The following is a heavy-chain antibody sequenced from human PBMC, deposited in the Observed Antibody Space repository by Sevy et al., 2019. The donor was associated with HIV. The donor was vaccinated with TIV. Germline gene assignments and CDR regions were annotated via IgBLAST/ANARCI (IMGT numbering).Heavy chain of an antibody. CDR2: INHSGGT. CDR3: ARHCTGSSCSHAFDI. J-gene: IGHJ3*02. V-gene: IGHV4-34*01. D-gene: IGHD2-15*01. CDR1: GGSFSGYY. Sequence: SETLSLTCAVYGGSFSGYYWSWIRQPPGKGLEWIGEINHSGGTNYNPSLKSRVTISGDTSKNQFSLNPNSVTAADTAVYYCARHCTGSSCSHAFDIWGQRTMVTVSS.